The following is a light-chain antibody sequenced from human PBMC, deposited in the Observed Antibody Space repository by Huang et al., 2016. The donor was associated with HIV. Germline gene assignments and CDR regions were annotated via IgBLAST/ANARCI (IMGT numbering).Light chain of an antibody. J-gene: IGKJ2*01. CDR2: GVS. V-gene: IGKV3-15*01. CDR3: QHYYNLPYT. Sequence: EIVMTQSPATLSVSPGERATLYCRASQGVGDNLAWYQQKPGQAPRLLIYGVSTRATNVPPRFSGSGSGTDFTLTISSLQSEDFALYYCQHYYNLPYTFGHGTRLETK. CDR1: QGVGDN.